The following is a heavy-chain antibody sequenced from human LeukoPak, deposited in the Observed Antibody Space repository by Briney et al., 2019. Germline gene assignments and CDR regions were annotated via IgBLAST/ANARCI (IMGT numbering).Heavy chain of an antibody. CDR2: INGDGSST. D-gene: IGHD3-16*01. J-gene: IGHJ4*02. Sequence: PGGSVRVSCAASGFTFSTYWMHWVRRAPGKGLVWVSRINGDGSSTTYADSVKGRFTISRDNAKNTLYLQMNSLRAEDTAVYYCARSRYSYDYRDYWGQGTLVTVSS. V-gene: IGHV3-74*01. CDR1: GFTFSTYW. CDR3: ARSRYSYDYRDY.